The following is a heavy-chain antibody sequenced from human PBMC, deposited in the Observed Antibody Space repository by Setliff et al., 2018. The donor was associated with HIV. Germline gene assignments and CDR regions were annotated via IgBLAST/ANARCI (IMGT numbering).Heavy chain of an antibody. V-gene: IGHV4-59*11. J-gene: IGHJ4*02. CDR1: GVSISSHY. D-gene: IGHD4-17*01. CDR3: ASLTDYGGDSGSH. Sequence: SETLSLTCTVSGVSISSHYWSWIRQPPGKGLEWMGDIFHTGSSTYNPSLKSRVSLSVDTSKNQFSLRLSAVTAADTAVYYCASLTDYGGDSGSHWGQGTLVTVSS. CDR2: IFHTGSS.